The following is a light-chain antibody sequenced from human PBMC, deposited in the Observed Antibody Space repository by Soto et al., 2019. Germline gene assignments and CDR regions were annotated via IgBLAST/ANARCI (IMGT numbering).Light chain of an antibody. J-gene: IGKJ2*01. Sequence: EVVLTQSPATLSVSPGDRATLSCRASQSVSRNLAWYQQKPGQAPRLLIYGASTRATGVPARFSGSGSATEFTHSISSLQSDDVAVYYCQQYGDWPPETFGQGTKLEI. V-gene: IGKV3-15*01. CDR3: QQYGDWPPET. CDR2: GAS. CDR1: QSVSRN.